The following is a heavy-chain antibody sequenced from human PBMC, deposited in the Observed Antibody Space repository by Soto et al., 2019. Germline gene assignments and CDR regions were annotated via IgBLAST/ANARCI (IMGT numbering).Heavy chain of an antibody. CDR2: ISSSSSYI. CDR1: GFTFSSYS. CDR3: ARDRQYQLLFRDQYYYYYGMDV. J-gene: IGHJ6*02. Sequence: PGGSLRLSCAASGFTFSSYSMNWVRQAPGKGLEWVSSISSSSSYIYYADSVKGRFTISRDDAKNSLYLQMNSLRAEDTAVYYCARDRQYQLLFRDQYYYYYGMDVWGQGTTVTVSS. V-gene: IGHV3-21*01. D-gene: IGHD2-2*01.